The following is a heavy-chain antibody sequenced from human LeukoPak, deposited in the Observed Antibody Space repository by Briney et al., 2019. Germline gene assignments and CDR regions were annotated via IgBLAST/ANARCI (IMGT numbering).Heavy chain of an antibody. V-gene: IGHV3-23*01. D-gene: IGHD5-12*01. CDR3: AREAGYSGYDYPDY. J-gene: IGHJ4*02. CDR2: ISGSGYST. CDR1: GFTFSSYA. Sequence: GRSLTLSWAASGFTFSSYAMGSVRQAPGKWLELVSAISGSGYSTYYADSVKGRFTISRDNSKNPLYLQMNTLRAEDTAVYYCAREAGYSGYDYPDYWGQGTLVTVSS.